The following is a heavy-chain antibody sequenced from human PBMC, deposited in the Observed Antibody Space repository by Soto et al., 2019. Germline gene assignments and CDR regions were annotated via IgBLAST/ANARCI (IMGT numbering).Heavy chain of an antibody. V-gene: IGHV3-66*01. D-gene: IGHD3-16*01. Sequence: VGSLRLSCAASGFTVSSNYMSWVRQAPGKGLEWVSVIYSGGSTYYSDSVKGRFSISRDNSKNTLYLQMNSLRAEDTAVYYCARSITFGGVPLWGQGTLVTVSS. CDR3: ARSITFGGVPL. CDR2: IYSGGST. J-gene: IGHJ4*02. CDR1: GFTVSSNY.